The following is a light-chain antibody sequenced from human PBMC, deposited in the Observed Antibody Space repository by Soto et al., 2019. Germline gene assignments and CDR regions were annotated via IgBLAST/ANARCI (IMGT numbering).Light chain of an antibody. CDR2: AAS. Sequence: DIQMTQSPSSLSASVGDRVTITCRASQSISSYVNWYQQKLGKAPKLLIYAASSLQSGVPSRFSGSGSRTDFTLTISSLQPEDCAAYYCQQCYRTPLSFGGGTKVEIK. CDR3: QQCYRTPLS. J-gene: IGKJ4*01. CDR1: QSISSY. V-gene: IGKV1-39*01.